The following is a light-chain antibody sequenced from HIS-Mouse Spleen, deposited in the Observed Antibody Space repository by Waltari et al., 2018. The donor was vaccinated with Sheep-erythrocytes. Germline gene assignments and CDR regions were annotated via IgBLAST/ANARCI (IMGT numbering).Light chain of an antibody. J-gene: IGLJ3*02. CDR3: CSYAGSYTWV. CDR2: DVS. Sequence: QSALTQPRSVSGSPGQSVTISCTGTSSDVGGYNYASWYQQHPGKAPKLMIYDVSKRPPGVPDRCSGSKSGNTASLTISGLQAEDEADYYCCSYAGSYTWVFGGGTKLTVL. V-gene: IGLV2-11*01. CDR1: SSDVGGYNY.